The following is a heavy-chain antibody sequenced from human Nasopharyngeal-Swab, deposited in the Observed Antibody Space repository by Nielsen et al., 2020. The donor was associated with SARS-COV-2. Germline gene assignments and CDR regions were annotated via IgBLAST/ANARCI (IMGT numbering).Heavy chain of an antibody. CDR2: ISSSGNPL. D-gene: IGHD4-17*01. J-gene: IGHJ4*02. CDR3: AREGYGDSSFYFDY. CDR1: GFTFSSYE. Sequence: GGSLRLSCAASGFTFSSYEMNWVRQAPGKGLEWVSSISSSGNPLYYADSVKGRFTVSRDTAKNSLFLHLGSLRAEDTAVYYCAREGYGDSSFYFDYWGQGTLVTVSS. V-gene: IGHV3-48*03.